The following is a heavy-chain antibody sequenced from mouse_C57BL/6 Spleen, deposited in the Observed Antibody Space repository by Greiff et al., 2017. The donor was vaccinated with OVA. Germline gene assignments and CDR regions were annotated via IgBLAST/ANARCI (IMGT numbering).Heavy chain of an antibody. CDR2: INPNNGGT. CDR3: ARRHYGSSYWYFDV. D-gene: IGHD1-1*01. Sequence: EVQLHQSGPELVKPGASVKISCKASGYTFTDYYMNWVKQSHGKSLEWIGDINPNNGGTSYNQKFKGKATLTVDKSSSTAYMELRSLTSEDSAVYYCARRHYGSSYWYFDVWGTGTTVTVSS. CDR1: GYTFTDYY. V-gene: IGHV1-26*01. J-gene: IGHJ1*03.